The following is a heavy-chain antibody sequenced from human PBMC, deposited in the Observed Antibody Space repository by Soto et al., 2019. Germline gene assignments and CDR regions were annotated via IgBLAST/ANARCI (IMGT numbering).Heavy chain of an antibody. Sequence: QVQLVESGGGVVQPGRSLRLSCAVSGLTFRSYGMHWVRQAPGKGLEWVAVISYDGSNKYYADSVKGRFTISRDNSKNTLYLQMNSLRAEDTAVYYCAKYLAGDFWSGYHYFDYWGQGTLVTVSS. CDR1: GLTFRSYG. D-gene: IGHD3-3*01. CDR3: AKYLAGDFWSGYHYFDY. CDR2: ISYDGSNK. V-gene: IGHV3-30*18. J-gene: IGHJ4*02.